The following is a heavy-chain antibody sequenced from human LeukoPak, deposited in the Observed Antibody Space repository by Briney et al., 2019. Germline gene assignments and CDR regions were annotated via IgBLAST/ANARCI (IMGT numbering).Heavy chain of an antibody. Sequence: ASVKVSCKASGYTFTGYYMHWVRQAPGQGLEWMGWINPNSGGTNYAQKFQGRVTMTSDTSISTAYMELSRLRFDDTAVYYCARPQDYGDYDAFDIWGQGTMVTVSS. CDR1: GYTFTGYY. D-gene: IGHD4-17*01. CDR3: ARPQDYGDYDAFDI. CDR2: INPNSGGT. V-gene: IGHV1-2*02. J-gene: IGHJ3*02.